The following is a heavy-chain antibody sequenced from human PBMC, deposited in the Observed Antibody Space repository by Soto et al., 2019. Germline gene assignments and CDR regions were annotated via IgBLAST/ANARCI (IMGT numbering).Heavy chain of an antibody. CDR2: IIPIFGTA. J-gene: IGHJ4*02. Sequence: GASVKVSCKASGGTFSSYAISWVRQAPGQGLEWMGGIIPIFGTANYAQKFQGRVTITADESTSTAYMELSSLRSEDTAVYYCARNTDYTIFGVVSYFDYWGQGTLVTVSS. CDR3: ARNTDYTIFGVVSYFDY. CDR1: GGTFSSYA. D-gene: IGHD3-3*01. V-gene: IGHV1-69*13.